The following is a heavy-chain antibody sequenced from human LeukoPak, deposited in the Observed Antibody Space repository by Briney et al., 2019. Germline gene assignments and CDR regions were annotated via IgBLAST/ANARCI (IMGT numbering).Heavy chain of an antibody. CDR2: INWNGDST. CDR3: ARDLRVVVTGSFDS. CDR1: GFSFDDYG. V-gene: IGHV3-20*04. J-gene: IGHJ4*02. D-gene: IGHD3-22*01. Sequence: GGSLRLSCAASGFSFDDYGLTWVRQAPGKGLEWVSGINWNGDSTDYADSVKGRFTISRDNAKNSLYLQMNSLRAEDTALYYCARDLRVVVTGSFDSWGQGTLVTVSS.